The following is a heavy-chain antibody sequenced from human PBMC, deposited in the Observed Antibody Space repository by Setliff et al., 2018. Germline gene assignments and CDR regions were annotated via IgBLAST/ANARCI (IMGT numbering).Heavy chain of an antibody. CDR2: VYHSGSS. CDR3: ARAAARAEYSDTSAYLPFDF. J-gene: IGHJ4*02. Sequence: KPSETLSLTCTVSGYPISRGFYWGWIRQSPGKGLEWIGSVYHSGSSYQNPSLRSRIAVSVDTSKNQFSLRLNSVTAADTAVYFCARAAARAEYSDTSAYLPFDFWGQGTLVTVSS. D-gene: IGHD3-16*01. CDR1: GYPISRGFY. V-gene: IGHV4-38-2*02.